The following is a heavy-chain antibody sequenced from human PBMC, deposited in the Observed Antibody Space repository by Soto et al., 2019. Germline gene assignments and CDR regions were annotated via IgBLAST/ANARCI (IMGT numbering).Heavy chain of an antibody. CDR3: AISEPGGSGSYLNY. CDR1: GYSISSCYY. CDR2: IYHSGST. J-gene: IGHJ4*02. Sequence: PSETLSLTCAVSGYSISSCYYWGWIRQPPGKGLEWIGSIYHSGSTYYNPSLKSRVTISVDTSKNQFSLKLSSVTAADTAVYYCAISEPGGSGSYLNYWGQGTLVTVSS. V-gene: IGHV4-38-2*01. D-gene: IGHD1-26*01.